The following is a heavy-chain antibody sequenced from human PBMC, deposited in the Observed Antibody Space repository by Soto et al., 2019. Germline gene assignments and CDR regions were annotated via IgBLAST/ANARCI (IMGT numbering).Heavy chain of an antibody. Sequence: QVHLQESGPGLVKPSETLSLTCSVSGDSISRRNYFWGWVRQPPGKGLEWIASVSYSGSTYYNPSLKSRVAISMDTCKNHFSLKPPSVTAADTPLSFCAGRADDNIVAAFWGPGTLVTVSS. CDR1: GDSISRRNYF. CDR3: AGRADDNIVAAF. CDR2: VSYSGST. V-gene: IGHV4-39*02. D-gene: IGHD2-15*01. J-gene: IGHJ4*02.